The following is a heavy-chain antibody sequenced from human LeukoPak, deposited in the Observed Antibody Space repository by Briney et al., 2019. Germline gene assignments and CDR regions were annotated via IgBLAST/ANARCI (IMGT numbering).Heavy chain of an antibody. Sequence: SETLSLTCTVSGGSISSYYWSWIRQPPGKGLEWIGYIYYSGSTNYNPSLKSRVTISVDTSKNQFSLKLSSVTAADTAVYYCARVKWVYYFDYRGQGTLVTVSS. J-gene: IGHJ4*02. CDR2: IYYSGST. CDR3: ARVKWVYYFDY. D-gene: IGHD3-22*01. V-gene: IGHV4-59*01. CDR1: GGSISSYY.